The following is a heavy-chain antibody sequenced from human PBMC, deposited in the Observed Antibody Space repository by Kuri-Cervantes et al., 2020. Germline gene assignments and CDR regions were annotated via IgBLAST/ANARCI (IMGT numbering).Heavy chain of an antibody. CDR1: GYTFTGYY. CDR2: INPNSGGT. Sequence: ASVKVSCKASGYTFTGYYMHWVRQAPGQGLEWMGWINPNSGGTNYAQKFQGRVTMTRDTSISTAYMELSRLRSDDTAVYYCARDVDVVVPAAIGGMDVWGQGTTVTVSS. D-gene: IGHD2-2*02. CDR3: ARDVDVVVPAAIGGMDV. V-gene: IGHV1-2*02. J-gene: IGHJ6*02.